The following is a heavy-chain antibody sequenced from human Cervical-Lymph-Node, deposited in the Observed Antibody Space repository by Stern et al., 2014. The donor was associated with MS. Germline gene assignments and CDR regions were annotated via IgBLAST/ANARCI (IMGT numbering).Heavy chain of an antibody. Sequence: QVQLVQSGGSVVQPGRSLTLSCAASGFSLSNSGMHWVRQAPGKGLEWVAVMSFVGGNKKYGDSVKGRFSISRDMANNTLFLQMNSLRPEDTAVYYCMGVGDAMHVWGQGTTVIVSS. J-gene: IGHJ6*02. CDR1: GFSLSNSG. V-gene: IGHV3-30*03. CDR3: MGVGDAMHV. CDR2: MSFVGGNK.